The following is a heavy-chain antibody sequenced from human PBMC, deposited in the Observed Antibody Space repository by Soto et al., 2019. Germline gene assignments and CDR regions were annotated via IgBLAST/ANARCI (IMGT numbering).Heavy chain of an antibody. CDR3: ARVGSSSWHGLYGMDV. CDR2: IYYSGST. CDR1: GGSISSGGYY. J-gene: IGHJ6*02. D-gene: IGHD6-13*01. V-gene: IGHV4-31*03. Sequence: SETLSLTCTVSGGSISSGGYYWSWIRQHPGKGLEWIGYIYYSGSTYYNPSLKSRVTISVDTSKNQFSLKLSSVTAADTAVYYCARVGSSSWHGLYGMDVWGQGTTVTVSS.